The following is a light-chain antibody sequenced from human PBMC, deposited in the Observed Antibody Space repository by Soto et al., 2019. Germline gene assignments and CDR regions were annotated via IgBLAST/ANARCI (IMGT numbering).Light chain of an antibody. J-gene: IGLJ3*02. CDR1: SSDVGAYNY. CDR2: EVN. Sequence: QSALTQPPSASGSPGQSVTISCTGASSDVGAYNYVSWYQQHPGKAPKLVIYEVNKRPSGVPDRFSGSESGTTASLIVSGLQAEDEADYYCTSYAGSNDLGVFGGGTKVTVL. CDR3: TSYAGSNDLGV. V-gene: IGLV2-8*01.